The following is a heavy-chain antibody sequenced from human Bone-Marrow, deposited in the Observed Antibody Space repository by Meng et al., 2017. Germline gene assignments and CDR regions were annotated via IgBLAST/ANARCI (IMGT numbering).Heavy chain of an antibody. CDR2: IYHSGST. CDR3: VSSPFPILHYYGSGSYYKSPGYFDY. CDR1: GYSISSGYY. D-gene: IGHD3-10*01. J-gene: IGHJ4*02. V-gene: IGHV4-38-2*02. Sequence: SETLSLTCTVSGYSISSGYYWGWIRQPPGKGLEWIGSIYHSGSTNYNPSLKSRVTISVDTSKNQFSLKLSSVTAADTAVYYCVSSPFPILHYYGSGSYYKSPGYFDYWGQGTLVTVSS.